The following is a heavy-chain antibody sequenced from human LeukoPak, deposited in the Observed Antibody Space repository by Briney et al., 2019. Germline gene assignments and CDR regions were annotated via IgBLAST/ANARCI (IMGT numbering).Heavy chain of an antibody. J-gene: IGHJ5*02. Sequence: GGSLRLSCAASGFTFSSYSMNWVRQAPGKGLEWVSSITTRRSYIYYADSVKGRFTISRDDAKSSLYLQMSSLRAEDTAVYYCARDPAAAGSVWLDPWGQGILVTVSS. V-gene: IGHV3-21*01. CDR3: ARDPAAAGSVWLDP. D-gene: IGHD6-13*01. CDR2: ITTRRSYI. CDR1: GFTFSSYS.